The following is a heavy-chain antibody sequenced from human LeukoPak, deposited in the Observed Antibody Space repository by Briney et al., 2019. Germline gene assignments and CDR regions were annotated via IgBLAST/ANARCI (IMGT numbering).Heavy chain of an antibody. D-gene: IGHD7-27*01. J-gene: IGHJ4*02. CDR2: ISASGGST. CDR1: GFTFSNYA. Sequence: GSLRLSCAASGFTFSNYAMTWVRQAPGKGLEWVSSISASGGSTYYADSVKGRFTISRDTSKNTVYLQMNSLRAEDTAVYYCAKDRPLNWGYHFDYWGQGTLVTVSS. CDR3: AKDRPLNWGYHFDY. V-gene: IGHV3-23*01.